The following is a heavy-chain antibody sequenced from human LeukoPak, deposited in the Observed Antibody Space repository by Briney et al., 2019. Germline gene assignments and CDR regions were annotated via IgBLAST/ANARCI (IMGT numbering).Heavy chain of an antibody. Sequence: ASVEVSCKASGGTFSSYAISWVRQAPGQGLEWMGRIIPILGIANYAQKFQGRVTITADKSTSTAYMELSSLRSEDTAVHYCARDGYNRRPDYWGQGTLVTVSS. D-gene: IGHD5-12*01. CDR3: ARDGYNRRPDY. CDR1: GGTFSSYA. J-gene: IGHJ4*02. V-gene: IGHV1-69*04. CDR2: IIPILGIA.